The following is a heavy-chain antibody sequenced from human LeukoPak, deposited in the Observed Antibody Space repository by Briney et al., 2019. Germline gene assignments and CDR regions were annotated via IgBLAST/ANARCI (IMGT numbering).Heavy chain of an antibody. D-gene: IGHD5-12*01. V-gene: IGHV4-59*01. Sequence: SETLSLTCTVSGGSISSYYWSWIRQPPGKGLEWIGYIYYSGSTNYNPPLKSRVTISVDTSKNQFSLKLSSVTAADTAVYYCARENIVATNGMDVWGKGPRSPSPQ. CDR1: GGSISSYY. CDR2: IYYSGST. J-gene: IGHJ6*01. CDR3: ARENIVATNGMDV.